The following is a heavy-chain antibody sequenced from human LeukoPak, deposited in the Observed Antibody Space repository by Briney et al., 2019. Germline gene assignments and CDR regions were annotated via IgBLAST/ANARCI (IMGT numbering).Heavy chain of an antibody. J-gene: IGHJ4*02. Sequence: LQTLSLTCAVSGGSISSGGYSWSWIRQPPGKGLEWIGYIYHSGSTYYNPSLKSRVTISVDRSKNQFSLKLSSVTAADTAVYYCACIVGASRLDYWGQGTLVTVSS. CDR3: ACIVGASRLDY. D-gene: IGHD1-26*01. CDR2: IYHSGST. V-gene: IGHV4-30-2*01. CDR1: GGSISSGGYS.